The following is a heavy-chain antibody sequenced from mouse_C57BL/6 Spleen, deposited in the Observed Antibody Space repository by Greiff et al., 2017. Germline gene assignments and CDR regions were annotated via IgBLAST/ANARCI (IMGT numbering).Heavy chain of an antibody. J-gene: IGHJ2*01. V-gene: IGHV1-82*01. CDR3: ARGHYFDY. Sequence: VQLQQSGPELVKPGASVKISCNASGYAFSSSWMNWVKQRPGKGLEWIGRIYPGDGDTNYNGKFKGKATLTADKSSSTAYMQLSSLTSEDSAVYFCARGHYFDYWGQGTTLTVSS. CDR1: GYAFSSSW. CDR2: IYPGDGDT.